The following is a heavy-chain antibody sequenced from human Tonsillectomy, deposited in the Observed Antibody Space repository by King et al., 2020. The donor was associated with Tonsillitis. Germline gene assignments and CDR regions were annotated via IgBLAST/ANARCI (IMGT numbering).Heavy chain of an antibody. CDR3: ARDLMSGDWNDPLGYFDY. V-gene: IGHV3-30*04. D-gene: IGHD1-1*01. J-gene: IGHJ4*02. Sequence: VQLVESGGGVVQPGRSLRLSCAASGFTFSHYAMHWVRQAPGKGLEWVAIISYDGSEKYYADSVKGRFTISRDNSKNKMYVQMNSLRAEDTAVYYCARDLMSGDWNDPLGYFDYWGQGTLVTVSS. CDR2: ISYDGSEK. CDR1: GFTFSHYA.